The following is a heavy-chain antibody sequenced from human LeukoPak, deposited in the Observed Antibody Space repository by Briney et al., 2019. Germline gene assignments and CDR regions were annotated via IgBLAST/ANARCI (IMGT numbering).Heavy chain of an antibody. Sequence: GESLKISCKGSGYSFTSYWIGWVRQMPGKGLEWMGITYPGDSDTRYSPSFQGQVTISADKSISTAYLQWSSLKASDTAMYYCARLVDTAMVIGYYFDYWGQGTLVTVSS. CDR3: ARLVDTAMVIGYYFDY. CDR2: TYPGDSDT. D-gene: IGHD5-18*01. CDR1: GYSFTSYW. J-gene: IGHJ4*02. V-gene: IGHV5-51*01.